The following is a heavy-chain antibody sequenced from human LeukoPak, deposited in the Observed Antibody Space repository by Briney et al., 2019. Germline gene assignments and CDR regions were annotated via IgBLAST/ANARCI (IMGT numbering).Heavy chain of an antibody. J-gene: IGHJ4*02. Sequence: ASVKVSCKASLYTFTVYYMHCVRQAPGQALECMGCINPNSCGTNYAQKFQGRVTMTRDTSISTAYMELSRLTSDDTAVHYCARTYSSSWYGMFDYWRQGTLVTVSS. D-gene: IGHD6-13*01. V-gene: IGHV1-2*02. CDR1: LYTFTVYY. CDR2: INPNSCGT. CDR3: ARTYSSSWYGMFDY.